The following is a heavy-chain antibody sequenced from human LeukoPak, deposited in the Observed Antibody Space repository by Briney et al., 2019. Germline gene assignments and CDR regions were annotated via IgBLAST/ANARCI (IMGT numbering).Heavy chain of an antibody. Sequence: ASVKVSCKASGYTFTGYYMHWVRQATGQGLEWMGWMNPNSGNTGYAQKFQGRVTMTRNTSISTAYMELSSLRSEDTAVYYCARDDGSDDSSGSRSTWGQGTLVTVSS. V-gene: IGHV1-8*02. CDR1: GYTFTGYY. J-gene: IGHJ5*02. D-gene: IGHD3-22*01. CDR2: MNPNSGNT. CDR3: ARDDGSDDSSGSRST.